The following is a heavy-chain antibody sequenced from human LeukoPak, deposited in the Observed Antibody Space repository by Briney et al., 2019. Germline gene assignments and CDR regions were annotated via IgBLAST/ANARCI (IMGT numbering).Heavy chain of an antibody. Sequence: SETLSLTCTVSGDSISNYYWSWIRQPPGKGLEWIGYMFHSGSTDYNPALKSRVTISVDTSKSQFSLNLSSVTAADTAVYYCARVHSSGWMVYFDYWGQGTLVPVSS. CDR3: ARVHSSGWMVYFDY. CDR2: MFHSGST. CDR1: GDSISNYY. D-gene: IGHD6-19*01. J-gene: IGHJ4*02. V-gene: IGHV4-59*01.